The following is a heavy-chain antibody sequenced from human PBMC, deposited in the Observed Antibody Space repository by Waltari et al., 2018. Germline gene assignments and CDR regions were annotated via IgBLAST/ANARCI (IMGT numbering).Heavy chain of an antibody. V-gene: IGHV1-69*12. Sequence: QVQLVQSGAEVKSPGSSVKVSCKASGDTFSSYANSWVRQAPGQGLEWMGGIIPIFGSANYAQKFQGRVTITADESTSTAYMELSSLRSEDTAVYYCARAHDHYGDYAYWGQGTLVTVSS. D-gene: IGHD4-17*01. CDR3: ARAHDHYGDYAY. J-gene: IGHJ4*02. CDR2: IIPIFGSA. CDR1: GDTFSSYA.